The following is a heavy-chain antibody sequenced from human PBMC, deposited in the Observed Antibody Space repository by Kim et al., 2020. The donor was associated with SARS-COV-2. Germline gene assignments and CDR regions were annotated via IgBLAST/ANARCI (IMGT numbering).Heavy chain of an antibody. CDR1: GYNFTNYG. Sequence: ASVKVSCKPSGYNFTNYGITWVRQAPGQGLEWMGWISANNGNTNYAQKFQGRVTMTTDTSTSTAYMDLSSLRSDDTAVYYCAGVGTTPRYFDRWGRGTLVTVST. J-gene: IGHJ2*01. CDR2: ISANNGNT. V-gene: IGHV1-18*01. D-gene: IGHD4-17*01. CDR3: AGVGTTPRYFDR.